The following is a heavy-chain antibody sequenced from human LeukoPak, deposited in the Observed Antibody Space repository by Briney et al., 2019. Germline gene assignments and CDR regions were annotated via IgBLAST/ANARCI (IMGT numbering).Heavy chain of an antibody. J-gene: IGHJ4*02. CDR2: ISGDGGST. D-gene: IGHD6-19*01. Sequence: GGSLRLSCAASGFTFDDYAMHWVRQAPGKGLEWVSLISGDGGSTYYADSVKGRFTISRDNSKNSLYLHMNSLRAEDTAVYYCARHSSGWYNIFDCWGQGTLVTVSS. CDR1: GFTFDDYA. CDR3: ARHSSGWYNIFDC. V-gene: IGHV3-43*02.